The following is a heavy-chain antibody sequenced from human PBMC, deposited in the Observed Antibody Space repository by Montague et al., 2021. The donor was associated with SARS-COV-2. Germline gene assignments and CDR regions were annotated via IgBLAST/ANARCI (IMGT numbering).Heavy chain of an antibody. D-gene: IGHD5-12*01. J-gene: IGHJ3*02. CDR1: AGSISSGGYY. V-gene: IGHV4-31*01. CDR2: LYYSCSP. Sequence: TLSLTCTVSAGSISSGGYYLSWTRQHPWKGPAWIGYLYYSCSPYHNPSPKSPVTISVDTSLNQFSLKLSSVTAADTAVYYCARDRYSGYVLDAFDIWGKGTMVTVSS. CDR3: ARDRYSGYVLDAFDI.